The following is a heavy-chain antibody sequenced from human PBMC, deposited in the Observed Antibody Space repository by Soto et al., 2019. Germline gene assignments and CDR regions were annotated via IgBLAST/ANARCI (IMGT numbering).Heavy chain of an antibody. CDR1: GFTFSSYG. CDR2: ISYDGSNK. J-gene: IGHJ4*02. Sequence: GGSLRLSCAASGFTFSSYGMHWVRQAPGKGLEWVAVISYDGSNKYYADSVKGRFTISRDNSKNTLYLQMNSLRAEDTAVYYCAKAEVGYCSGGSCYDYYFDYWGQGTLVTVSS. CDR3: AKAEVGYCSGGSCYDYYFDY. V-gene: IGHV3-30*18. D-gene: IGHD2-15*01.